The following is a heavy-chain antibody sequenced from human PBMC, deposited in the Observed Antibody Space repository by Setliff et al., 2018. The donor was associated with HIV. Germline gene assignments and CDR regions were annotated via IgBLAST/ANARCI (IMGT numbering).Heavy chain of an antibody. D-gene: IGHD2-2*01. J-gene: IGHJ4*02. CDR2: FDPEDGET. V-gene: IGHV1-24*01. CDR3: AIDMVGGWLRPMPDF. CDR1: GFTLREVS. Sequence: GASVKVSCKVSGFTLREVSMHWVRQAPAKGLEWMGYFDPEDGETVYALKSQGRVTMTEDTSTDTAYMELSGLRSEDTAVYYCAIDMVGGWLRPMPDFWGQGALVTVSS.